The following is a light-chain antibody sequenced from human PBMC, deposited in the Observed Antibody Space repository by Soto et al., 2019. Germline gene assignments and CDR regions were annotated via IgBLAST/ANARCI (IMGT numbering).Light chain of an antibody. Sequence: QSALAQPASVSGSPGQSITISCTGTSSDVGAYNYVSWYQQHPGKAPKLMIYEVRGRPSGVSNRFSGSKSGNTASLTISGLQPEDEGDYFCSSYGSTSARYVFGTGTKVTVL. V-gene: IGLV2-14*01. CDR1: SSDVGAYNY. CDR2: EVR. J-gene: IGLJ1*01. CDR3: SSYGSTSARYV.